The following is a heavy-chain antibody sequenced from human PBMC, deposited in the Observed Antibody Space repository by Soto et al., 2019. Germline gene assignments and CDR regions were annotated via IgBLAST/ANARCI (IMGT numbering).Heavy chain of an antibody. J-gene: IGHJ6*02. V-gene: IGHV1-69*13. CDR3: ARGNRCTNGVCYTYYYYYGMDV. CDR2: IIPIFGTA. D-gene: IGHD2-8*01. CDR1: GGTFSSYA. Sequence: SVKVSCKASGGTFSSYAISWVRQAPGQGLEWMGGIIPIFGTANYAQKFQRRVTITADESTSTAYMELSSLRFEDTAVYYCARGNRCTNGVCYTYYYYYGMDVWGQGTTVTVSS.